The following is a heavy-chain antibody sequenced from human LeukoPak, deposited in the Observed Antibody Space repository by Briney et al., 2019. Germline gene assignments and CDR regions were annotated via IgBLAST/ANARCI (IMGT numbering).Heavy chain of an antibody. CDR2: INPNSGGT. CDR3: ARAVYYYDTRGYYWDY. D-gene: IGHD3-22*01. CDR1: GYTFTDYY. V-gene: IGHV1-2*02. J-gene: IGHJ4*02. Sequence: GASVKVSCKASGYTFTDYYIHWVRQAPGQGLEWMGWINPNSGGTHYAQKFLGRVTMTRDTSTSTVYMELSSLRSEDTAIYYCARAVYYYDTRGYYWDYWGQGTLVTVSS.